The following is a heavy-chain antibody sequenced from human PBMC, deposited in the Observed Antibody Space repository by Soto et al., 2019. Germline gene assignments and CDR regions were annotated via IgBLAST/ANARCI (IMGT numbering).Heavy chain of an antibody. V-gene: IGHV3-23*01. CDR3: AKDNGYCSGGSCYPAEAFDI. Sequence: GGSLRLSCAASGFTFSSYAMSWVRQAPGKGLEWVSAISGSGGSTYYADSVKGRFTISRDNSKNTLYLQMNSLRAEDTAVYYCAKDNGYCSGGSCYPAEAFDIWGQGTMVTVSS. CDR1: GFTFSSYA. CDR2: ISGSGGST. D-gene: IGHD2-15*01. J-gene: IGHJ3*02.